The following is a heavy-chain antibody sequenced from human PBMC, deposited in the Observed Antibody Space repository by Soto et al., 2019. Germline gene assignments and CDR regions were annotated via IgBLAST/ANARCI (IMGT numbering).Heavy chain of an antibody. V-gene: IGHV3-33*01. CDR3: ARGYSSSWTTGVRDSYYYGMEV. CDR2: IWYDGSNK. CDR1: GFTFSSCG. D-gene: IGHD6-6*01. J-gene: IGHJ6*01. Sequence: GGSLRLSWAASGFTFSSCGMHWVRQAPGKGLEWVAVIWYDGSNKYYADSVKGRFTISRDNSKNTLYLQMNSLRAEDTAVYYCARGYSSSWTTGVRDSYYYGMEVWGQGTRGTVSS.